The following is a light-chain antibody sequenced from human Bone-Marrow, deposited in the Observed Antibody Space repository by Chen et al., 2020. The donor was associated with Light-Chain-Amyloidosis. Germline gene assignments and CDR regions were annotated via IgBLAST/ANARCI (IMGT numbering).Light chain of an antibody. J-gene: IGKJ2*01. CDR1: QTIFHSSYNKNC. CDR3: QEYLHTPYT. V-gene: IGKV4-1*01. Sequence: DIVMIQSPDFLAVSLGERGNINCKSSQTIFHSSYNKNCLAWYQQKPGQPPKLLIHWASARESGVPDRFSGSGSGTDFTLTISSLQAEDVAVYYCQEYLHTPYTFGQGTKLEIK. CDR2: WAS.